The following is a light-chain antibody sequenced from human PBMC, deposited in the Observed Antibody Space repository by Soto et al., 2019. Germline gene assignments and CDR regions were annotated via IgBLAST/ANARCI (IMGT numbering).Light chain of an antibody. J-gene: IGKJ4*01. CDR1: QSVHSA. Sequence: DIVMTQSPATLSVSPGEEATLSCRASQSVHSALAWYQQRPGQTPRLLIYDGSTRATGIPDRFSGSGSGTEYTLTISSLQSEDFAIYYCQQYGTWPPLTFGGGTKVE. V-gene: IGKV3-15*01. CDR3: QQYGTWPPLT. CDR2: DGS.